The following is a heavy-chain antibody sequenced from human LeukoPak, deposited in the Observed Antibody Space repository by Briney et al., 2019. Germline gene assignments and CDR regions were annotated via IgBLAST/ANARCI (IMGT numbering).Heavy chain of an antibody. J-gene: IGHJ4*02. Sequence: ASVKVSCKXSGYTFTSYDINWVRQATGQGLEWMGSMNPNSGNTGYSQKFQGRVTMTRNTSISTAYMELSSLRSEDTAVYYCARMARRWLQLRVFDYWGQGTLVTVSS. D-gene: IGHD5-24*01. CDR1: GYTFTSYD. CDR2: MNPNSGNT. V-gene: IGHV1-8*01. CDR3: ARMARRWLQLRVFDY.